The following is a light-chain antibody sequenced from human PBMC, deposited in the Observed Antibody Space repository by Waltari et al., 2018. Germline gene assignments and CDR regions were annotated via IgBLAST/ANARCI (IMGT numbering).Light chain of an antibody. CDR1: QSISGY. CDR3: QQSFNRPPT. V-gene: IGKV1-39*01. CDR2: SAS. J-gene: IGKJ4*01. Sequence: DIDMTQSPSSLSASVGHRVTITCRASQSISGYLHWYQQKPGRAPKLLILSASTLQSGVPSRFSGSGSGTDFTLTISSLQPEDFATYYCQQSFNRPPTFGGGTKVEVK.